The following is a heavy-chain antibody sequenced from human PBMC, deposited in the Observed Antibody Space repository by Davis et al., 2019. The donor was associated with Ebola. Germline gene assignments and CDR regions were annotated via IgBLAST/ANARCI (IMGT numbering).Heavy chain of an antibody. CDR1: GGSFSGYY. V-gene: IGHV4-34*01. J-gene: IGHJ5*02. D-gene: IGHD6-6*01. Sequence: PSETLSLTCAVYGGSFSGYYWSWIRQPPGKGLEWIGEINHSGSTNYNPSLKSRVTISVDTSKNQFSLKLSSVTAADTAVYYCATFTPYSSSSGWFDPWGQGTLVTVSS. CDR2: INHSGST. CDR3: ATFTPYSSSSGWFDP.